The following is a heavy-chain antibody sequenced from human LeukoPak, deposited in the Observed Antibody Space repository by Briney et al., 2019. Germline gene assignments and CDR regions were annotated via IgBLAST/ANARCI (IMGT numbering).Heavy chain of an antibody. V-gene: IGHV1-2*02. CDR1: GYTFTGYY. J-gene: IGHJ6*02. CDR3: ARLGYCSGGSCYDRERRYYYYGMDV. CDR2: INPNSGGT. D-gene: IGHD2-15*01. Sequence: GASVKVSCKASGYTFTGYYMHWVRQAPGQGLEWMGWINPNSGGTNYAQKFQGRVTMTRDTSISTAYMELSRLRSDDTAVYYCARLGYCSGGSCYDRERRYYYYGMDVWGQGTTVTVSS.